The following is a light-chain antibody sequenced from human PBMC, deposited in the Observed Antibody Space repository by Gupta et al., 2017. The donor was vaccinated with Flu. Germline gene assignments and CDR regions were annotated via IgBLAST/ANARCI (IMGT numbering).Light chain of an antibody. V-gene: IGKV1-39*01. CDR3: QERDTTPFT. CDR1: QNIGIF. J-gene: IGKJ2*01. CDR2: GAS. Sequence: DIQMTQSPSSLSASLGDRVSITCRASQNIGIFLNWYQQKPGKAPKLLIYGASSLRSGVTLRFSGSGSGTDFTLTISRLQPEDFATYCCQERDTTPFTFGQGTKVDIK.